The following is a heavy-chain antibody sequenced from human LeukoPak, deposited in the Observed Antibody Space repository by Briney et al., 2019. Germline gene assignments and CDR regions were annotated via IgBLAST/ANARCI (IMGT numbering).Heavy chain of an antibody. D-gene: IGHD3-22*01. V-gene: IGHV3-15*01. J-gene: IGHJ4*02. Sequence: GGSLRLSCAVSGLTFSNAWMSWVRQAPGKGLEWVGRIKRKSDGGTTDYAAPVKGRFTISRDDSKNTLYLQMNSLKSEDTAVYYCTTELDIRPNHYWGQGTLVTVSS. CDR3: TTELDIRPNHY. CDR1: GLTFSNAW. CDR2: IKRKSDGGTT.